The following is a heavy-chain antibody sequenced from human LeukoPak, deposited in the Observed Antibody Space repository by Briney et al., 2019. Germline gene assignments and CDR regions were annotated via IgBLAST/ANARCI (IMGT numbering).Heavy chain of an antibody. Sequence: GGSLRLSCAASGFTFSNAWMSWVRQAPGKGLEWVGRIKSKTDGGTTDYAAPVKGRFTISRDDSKNTLYLQMNSLKTEDTAVYYCTTESETGHDFWRDHIPNWFDPGGQGTLVPGSS. CDR2: IKSKTDGGTT. CDR1: GFTFSNAW. J-gene: IGHJ5*02. D-gene: IGHD3-3*01. CDR3: TTESETGHDFWRDHIPNWFDP. V-gene: IGHV3-15*01.